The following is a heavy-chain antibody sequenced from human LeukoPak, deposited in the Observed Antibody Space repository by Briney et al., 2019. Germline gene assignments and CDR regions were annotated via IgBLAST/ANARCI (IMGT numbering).Heavy chain of an antibody. V-gene: IGHV4-59*01. D-gene: IGHD3-10*01. CDR1: GSSISTYY. CDR3: ARGIKYYYGSGTYHYFDF. Sequence: SETLSPTCTVSGSSISTYYWSWVRQPPGKGLEWIGYIYYSGSTSYNPSLKSRVTMLVDTSKNQFSLKLSSVTAADTAVYYCARGIKYYYGSGTYHYFDFWGQGTLVTVSS. CDR2: IYYSGST. J-gene: IGHJ4*02.